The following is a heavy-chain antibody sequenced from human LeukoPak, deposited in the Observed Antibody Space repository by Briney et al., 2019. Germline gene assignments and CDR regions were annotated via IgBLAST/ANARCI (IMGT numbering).Heavy chain of an antibody. CDR2: IWYDGSNK. CDR1: GFTFSNYG. CDR3: ARDPDTAVEIDC. V-gene: IGHV3-33*01. D-gene: IGHD5-18*01. Sequence: GGSLRLSCAASGFTFSNYGMHWVRQAPGKGLEWVAVIWYDGSNKYYVDSVTGRFTISRDNSKNTLYLQMNSLRAEDTAVYYCARDPDTAVEIDCWGQGTLVTVSS. J-gene: IGHJ4*02.